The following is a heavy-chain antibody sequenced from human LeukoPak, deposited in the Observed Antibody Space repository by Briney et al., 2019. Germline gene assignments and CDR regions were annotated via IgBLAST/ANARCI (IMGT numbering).Heavy chain of an antibody. Sequence: PGGSLRLSCAASGFTISSYGMHWVRQAPGKGLEWVAVIWYDGSNKYYADSVKGRFTISRDNSKNTLYLQMNSLRAEDTAVYYCARDYFYSSGWYTLDYWGQGTLVTVSS. CDR2: IWYDGSNK. CDR3: ARDYFYSSGWYTLDY. J-gene: IGHJ4*02. V-gene: IGHV3-33*01. D-gene: IGHD6-19*01. CDR1: GFTISSYG.